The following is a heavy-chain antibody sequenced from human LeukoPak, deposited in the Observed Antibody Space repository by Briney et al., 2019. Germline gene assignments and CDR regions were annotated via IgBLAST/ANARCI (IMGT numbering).Heavy chain of an antibody. CDR1: GYTFTGYY. CDR2: INPNSGGT. V-gene: IGHV1-2*02. Sequence: ASVKVSCKASGYTFTGYYMHWVRQAPGQGLEWMGWINPNSGGTNYAQKFQGRVTMTRNTSINTAYMELSSLRSEDTAVFYCARGVRDSSSREYFQHWGQGTLVTVSS. D-gene: IGHD3-22*01. J-gene: IGHJ1*01. CDR3: ARGVRDSSSREYFQH.